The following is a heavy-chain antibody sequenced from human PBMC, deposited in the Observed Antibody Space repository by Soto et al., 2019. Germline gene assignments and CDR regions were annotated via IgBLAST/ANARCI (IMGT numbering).Heavy chain of an antibody. D-gene: IGHD5-12*01. CDR2: ISGSGGST. CDR3: AKDKSIEGYAVYYHCMDV. J-gene: IGHJ6*02. V-gene: IGHV3-23*01. Sequence: EVQLLESGGGLVQPGGSLRLSCAASGFTFSSHAMSWVRQVPGKGLAWVSSISGSGGSTYYADSVKGRFTISIDNSDNTLYRQLNTLRAEDTAVYYCAKDKSIEGYAVYYHCMDVWGQGTTVTVSS. CDR1: GFTFSSHA.